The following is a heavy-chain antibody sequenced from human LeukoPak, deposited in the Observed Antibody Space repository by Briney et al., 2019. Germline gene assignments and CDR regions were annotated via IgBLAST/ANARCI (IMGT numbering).Heavy chain of an antibody. J-gene: IGHJ4*02. CDR1: GYTFTSYA. V-gene: IGHV7-4-1*02. CDR2: INTNTGNP. CDR3: ARELFGMITFGGVVDY. Sequence: ASVKVSCKASGYTFTSYAINWVRQAPGQGLEWMGWINTNTGNPTYAQGFTGRFVFSLDTSVSTAYLQISSLKAEDTAVYYCARELFGMITFGGVVDYWGQGTLVTVSS. D-gene: IGHD3-16*01.